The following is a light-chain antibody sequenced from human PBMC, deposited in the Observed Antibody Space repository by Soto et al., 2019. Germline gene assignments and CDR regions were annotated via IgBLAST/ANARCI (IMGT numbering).Light chain of an antibody. V-gene: IGKV3-20*01. CDR1: QRVSSDS. Sequence: EIVLTQSPGTLSLSPGERATLSCRASQRVSSDSLAWYQQKPGQAPRLLISRASRRATGIPDRFSGSGSGTDFTLTILRLEAEVFADDYCQLYGGSRPFTFGPGTKVDIK. J-gene: IGKJ3*01. CDR3: QLYGGSRPFT. CDR2: RAS.